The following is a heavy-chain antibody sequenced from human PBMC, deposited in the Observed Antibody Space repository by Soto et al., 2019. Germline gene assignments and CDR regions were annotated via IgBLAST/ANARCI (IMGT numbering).Heavy chain of an antibody. CDR3: ARPGIAAAGKALLY. J-gene: IGHJ4*02. CDR1: GGSFSGYY. D-gene: IGHD6-13*01. V-gene: IGHV4-34*01. Sequence: KPSETLSLTCAVYGGSFSGYYWSWIRQPPGKGLEWIGEINHSGSTNYNPSLKSRVTISVDTSKNQFSLKLSSVTAADTAVYYCARPGIAAAGKALLYWGQGTLVTVSS. CDR2: INHSGST.